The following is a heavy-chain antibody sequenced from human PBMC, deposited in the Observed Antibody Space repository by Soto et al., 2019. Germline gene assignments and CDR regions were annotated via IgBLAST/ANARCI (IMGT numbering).Heavy chain of an antibody. J-gene: IGHJ5*02. V-gene: IGHV3-11*05. Sequence: GGSPRLCCAACGFTVCDYYMSWIRQAPGKGLEWVSWVSSRSTYTNYADSVKGRFTISRDNAKNSLYLQMNSLRVEDTAVYYCARDVLDTAMVISHWFDPWGQGTLVTVSS. CDR3: ARDVLDTAMVISHWFDP. CDR1: GFTVCDYY. CDR2: VSSRSTYT. D-gene: IGHD5-18*01.